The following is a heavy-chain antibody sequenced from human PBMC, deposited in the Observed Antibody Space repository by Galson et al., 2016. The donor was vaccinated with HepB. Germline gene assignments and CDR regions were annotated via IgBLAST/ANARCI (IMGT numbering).Heavy chain of an antibody. D-gene: IGHD3-10*01. Sequence: QSGAEVTKPGESLKISCKASGDTFSRYWIAWVRQMPGKRLEWVGIIYPSDSDTRYSPSFQGQVTISADKSVSTAYLQWSGLKASDTAMYYCAGQIPRYTGSGSALGLDVWGQGTTVTVS. CDR1: GDTFSRYW. CDR2: IYPSDSDT. J-gene: IGHJ6*02. CDR3: AGQIPRYTGSGSALGLDV. V-gene: IGHV5-51*01.